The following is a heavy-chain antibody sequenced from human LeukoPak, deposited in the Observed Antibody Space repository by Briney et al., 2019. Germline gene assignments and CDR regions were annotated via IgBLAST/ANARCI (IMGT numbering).Heavy chain of an antibody. V-gene: IGHV1-69*04. CDR3: ARDQPQGEYQLLTDY. Sequence: LGASAKVSCKASGGTFSSYAISWVRKAPGQGLEWMGRIIPILGIANYAQKFQGRVTITADKSTSTAYMELSSLRSEDTAVYYCARDQPQGEYQLLTDYWGQGTLVTVSS. CDR1: GGTFSSYA. CDR2: IIPILGIA. D-gene: IGHD2-2*01. J-gene: IGHJ4*02.